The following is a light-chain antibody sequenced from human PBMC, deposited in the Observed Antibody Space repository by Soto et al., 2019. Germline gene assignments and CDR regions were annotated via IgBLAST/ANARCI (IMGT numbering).Light chain of an antibody. Sequence: EIVLTQSPGTLSLSPGERATLSCRASQSFSSTYLAWYQQKPGQAPRLLIYGASSRATGIPDRFSGSGSGTDFTLTISRLEPEDFAVYYCQQYARFPLTFGGGTKVEIK. V-gene: IGKV3-20*01. J-gene: IGKJ4*01. CDR3: QQYARFPLT. CDR2: GAS. CDR1: QSFSSTY.